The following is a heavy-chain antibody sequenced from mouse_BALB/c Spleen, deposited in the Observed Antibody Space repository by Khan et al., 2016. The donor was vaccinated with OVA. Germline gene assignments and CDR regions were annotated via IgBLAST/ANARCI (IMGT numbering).Heavy chain of an antibody. CDR1: GYHFTSYY. CDR3: ARPYYGGTRWWFDY. J-gene: IGHJ2*03. Sequence: VQLQESGAELVKPGASVMLSCKASGYHFTSYYMYWVRQRPGQGLEWIGEINPSNGVTNFSEKFETKATLTVDKSSSTAYMQLSSLTSEDSGVYYCARPYYGGTRWWFDYWGQGTRLTVS. V-gene: IGHV1S81*02. D-gene: IGHD1-1*01. CDR2: INPSNGVT.